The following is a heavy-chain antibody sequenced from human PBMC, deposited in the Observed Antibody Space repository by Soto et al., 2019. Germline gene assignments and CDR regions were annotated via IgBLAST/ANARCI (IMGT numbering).Heavy chain of an antibody. Sequence: EVQLVESGGGLVQPGRSLRLSCAASGFTFDDYAMHWVRQAPGKGLEWVSGISWNSGNIGYADSVKGRFTISRDNAKNSLYLQMNRLRAEDTALYYCAKGLDYGTKGGIDYWGQGTLVTVSS. CDR3: AKGLDYGTKGGIDY. CDR1: GFTFDDYA. J-gene: IGHJ4*02. D-gene: IGHD4-17*01. V-gene: IGHV3-9*01. CDR2: ISWNSGNI.